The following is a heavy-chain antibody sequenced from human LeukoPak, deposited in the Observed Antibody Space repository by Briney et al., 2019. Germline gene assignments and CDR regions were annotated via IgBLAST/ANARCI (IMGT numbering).Heavy chain of an antibody. J-gene: IGHJ6*02. CDR2: INPNSGGT. CDR3: AREYSGYEDYYYGMDV. CDR1: GYTFTGYY. D-gene: IGHD5-12*01. V-gene: IGHV1-2*04. Sequence: ASVKVSCKASGYTFTGYYMHWVRQAPGQGLEWMGWINPNSGGTNYAQKFQGWVTMTRDTSISTAYMELSRLRSDDTAVYYCAREYSGYEDYYYGMDVWGQGTTVTVSS.